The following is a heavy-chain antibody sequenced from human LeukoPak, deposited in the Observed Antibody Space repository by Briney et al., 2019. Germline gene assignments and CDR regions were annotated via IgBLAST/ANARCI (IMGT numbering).Heavy chain of an antibody. CDR2: IIPIFGTA. CDR3: AREWPDGNYGSGSYYLDP. V-gene: IGHV1-69*13. D-gene: IGHD3-10*01. J-gene: IGHJ5*02. Sequence: SVKASCKASGGTFSSYAISWVRQAPGQGLEWMGGIIPIFGTANYAQKFQGRVTITADESTSTAYMELSSLRSEDTAVYYCAREWPDGNYGSGSYYLDPWGQGTLVTVSS. CDR1: GGTFSSYA.